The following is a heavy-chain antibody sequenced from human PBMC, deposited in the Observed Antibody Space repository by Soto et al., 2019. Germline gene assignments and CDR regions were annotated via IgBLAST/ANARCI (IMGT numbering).Heavy chain of an antibody. CDR3: ARVGNPIVVVPAALYYYYYYGMDV. Sequence: SVKVSCKASGFSFTSSAVQWVRQARGQRLEWIGWIVVISGNANYAQKFQGRVTITADESTSTAYMELSSLRSEDTAVYYCARVGNPIVVVPAALYYYYYYGMDVWGQGTTVTVSS. J-gene: IGHJ6*02. CDR1: GFSFTSSA. CDR2: IVVISGNA. V-gene: IGHV1-58*01. D-gene: IGHD2-2*01.